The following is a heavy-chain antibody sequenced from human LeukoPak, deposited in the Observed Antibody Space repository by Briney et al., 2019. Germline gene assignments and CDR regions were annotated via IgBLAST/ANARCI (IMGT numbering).Heavy chain of an antibody. Sequence: GASVKVSCKASGGTFISNAITWVRQAPGQGLEWMGRIIPIFGITDYAQKFQGRVTITADKSTSTAHMEFSSLRSEDTAVYYCASGRMTTETTYCFDPWGRGTLITVSS. CDR3: ASGRMTTETTYCFDP. CDR2: IIPIFGIT. J-gene: IGHJ5*02. CDR1: GGTFISNA. V-gene: IGHV1-69*04. D-gene: IGHD4-11*01.